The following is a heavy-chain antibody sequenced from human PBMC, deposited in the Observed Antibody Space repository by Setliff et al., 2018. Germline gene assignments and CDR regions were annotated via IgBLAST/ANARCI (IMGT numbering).Heavy chain of an antibody. Sequence: LRLSCAASGFSFRSYAMHWVRQAPGKGLEWVAHIWYDGSTKYYAASVKGRFAISRDNSKNTLYLQIDSMRAEDTAVYYCAKEKYSSTWYERKPFDCWGQGTLVTVSS. D-gene: IGHD6-13*01. CDR3: AKEKYSSTWYERKPFDC. J-gene: IGHJ4*02. CDR1: GFSFRSYA. V-gene: IGHV3-33*06. CDR2: IWYDGSTK.